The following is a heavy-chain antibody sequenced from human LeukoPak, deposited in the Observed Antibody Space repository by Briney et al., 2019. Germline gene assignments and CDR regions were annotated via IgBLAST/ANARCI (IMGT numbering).Heavy chain of an antibody. J-gene: IGHJ5*02. Sequence: GGSLRLSCAASGFTFSSYSMTWVRQAPGKGLEWVSSISSSSSYIYYADSVKGRFTISRDNAKNSLYLQMNSLRAEDTAVYYCARYPWGDCGGDCYSTWFDPWGQGTLVTVSS. D-gene: IGHD2-21*02. V-gene: IGHV3-21*01. CDR1: GFTFSSYS. CDR3: ARYPWGDCGGDCYSTWFDP. CDR2: ISSSSSYI.